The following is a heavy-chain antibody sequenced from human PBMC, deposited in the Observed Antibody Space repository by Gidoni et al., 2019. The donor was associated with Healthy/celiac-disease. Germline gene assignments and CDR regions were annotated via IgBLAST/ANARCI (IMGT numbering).Heavy chain of an antibody. V-gene: IGHV3-30-3*01. J-gene: IGHJ4*02. D-gene: IGHD4-4*01. CDR3: ARERPMTTRNFDY. Sequence: QVQLVESGGGVVQPGRSLTLSCASSGFTFSSYAMHWFRQAPGKGLEWVAVISYDGSNKYYADSVKGRFTISRDNSKNTLYLQMNSLRAEDTAVYYCARERPMTTRNFDYWGQGTLVTVSS. CDR2: ISYDGSNK. CDR1: GFTFSSYA.